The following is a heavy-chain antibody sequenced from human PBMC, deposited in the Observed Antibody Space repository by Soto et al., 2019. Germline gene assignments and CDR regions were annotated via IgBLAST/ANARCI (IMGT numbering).Heavy chain of an antibody. CDR3: ARSGDTNPYYYHALDV. J-gene: IGHJ6*02. Sequence: ESGGGVAQPGRSLRVSCAASGFTFSVYGMHWVRQAPGKGLEWVAIMSYDGTTEYYADSVKGRFTISRDNSRYTLYLQMNSLRAEDTAVYYCARSGDTNPYYYHALDVWGQGTTVTVSS. D-gene: IGHD3-10*01. CDR1: GFTFSVYG. V-gene: IGHV3-33*03. CDR2: MSYDGTTE.